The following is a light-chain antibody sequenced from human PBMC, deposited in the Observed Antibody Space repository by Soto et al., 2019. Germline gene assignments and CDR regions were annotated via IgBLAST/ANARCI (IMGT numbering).Light chain of an antibody. Sequence: EIVMTHSPATLSVSPCERATLSCSASQSVNSNYLAWYQQKPGQAPRLLIYGISKRATDIPDRFSGSGSGTEFTLTISSLQPEDFATYYCQQHGQWPITFGQGTRLE. CDR3: QQHGQWPIT. J-gene: IGKJ5*01. CDR2: GIS. CDR1: QSVNSN. V-gene: IGKV3D-15*01.